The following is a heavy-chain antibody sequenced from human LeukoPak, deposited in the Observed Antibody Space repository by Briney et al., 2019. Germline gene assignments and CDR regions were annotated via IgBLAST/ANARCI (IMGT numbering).Heavy chain of an antibody. CDR3: ASQYYDILTGYLGIDY. D-gene: IGHD3-9*01. V-gene: IGHV3-30*01. CDR2: ISYVGSNK. Sequence: GGSLRLSCAASGFTFSSYAMHWVRQAPGKGLEWVAVISYVGSNKYYADSVKGRFTISRDNSKNTLYLQMNSLRAEDTAVYYCASQYYDILTGYLGIDYWGQGTLVTVSS. J-gene: IGHJ4*02. CDR1: GFTFSSYA.